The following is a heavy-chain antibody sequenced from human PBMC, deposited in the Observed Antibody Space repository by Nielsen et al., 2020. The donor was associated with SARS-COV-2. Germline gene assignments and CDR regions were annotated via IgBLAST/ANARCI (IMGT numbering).Heavy chain of an antibody. CDR1: GFTFDDYA. D-gene: IGHD6-13*01. V-gene: IGHV3-9*01. CDR2: ISWNSGSI. J-gene: IGHJ6*02. Sequence: SLKISCAASGFTFDDYAMHWVRQAPGKGLEWVSGISWNSGSIGYADSVKGRFTISRDNAKNSLYLQMNSLGAEDTALYYCAKWGYSSSWDTPYGMDVWGQGTTVTVSS. CDR3: AKWGYSSSWDTPYGMDV.